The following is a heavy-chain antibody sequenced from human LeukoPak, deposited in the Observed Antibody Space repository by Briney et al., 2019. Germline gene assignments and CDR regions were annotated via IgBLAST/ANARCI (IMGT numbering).Heavy chain of an antibody. J-gene: IGHJ4*02. D-gene: IGHD3-10*01. V-gene: IGHV3-33*01. CDR3: ARGNGHNSGSLDH. CDR1: GFTFNSYG. Sequence: PGGSLRLSCAASGFTFNSYGIHWVRQAPGTGLEWVSVIWYDGGNKYYADSVKGRFTISRDNSKNTLYLQMNSLRAEDTAVYYCARGNGHNSGSLDHWGQGTLVTVSS. CDR2: IWYDGGNK.